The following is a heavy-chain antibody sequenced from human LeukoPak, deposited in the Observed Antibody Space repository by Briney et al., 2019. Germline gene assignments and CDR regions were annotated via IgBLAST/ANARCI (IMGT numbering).Heavy chain of an antibody. CDR1: EFTFSTYE. V-gene: IGHV3-48*03. CDR3: VRVSRYSNYWSFDL. CDR2: ISGSGKII. D-gene: IGHD5-18*01. J-gene: IGHJ2*01. Sequence: GGSLRLSCAASEFTFSTYEMNWVRQAPGKGLEWLSHISGSGKIIYYGVSAKGRFTISRDNAKNSVFLQVNSLRADDTAVYYCVRVSRYSNYWSFDLWGRGALVTVSS.